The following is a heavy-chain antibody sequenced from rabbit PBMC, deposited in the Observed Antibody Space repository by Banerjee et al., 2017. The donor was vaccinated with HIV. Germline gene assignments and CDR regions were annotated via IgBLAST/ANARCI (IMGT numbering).Heavy chain of an antibody. D-gene: IGHD2-1*01. J-gene: IGHJ4*01. CDR1: GFDFSGYG. CDR2: IDPIFGRT. Sequence: QEQLVESGGGLVQPGGSLKLSCKGSGFDFSGYGVSWVRQAPGKGLEWIGYIDPIFGRTYYASWVNGRFTISSHNAQNTLYLQLNSLTAADTATYFCVRDRANIGGDYGPYYFDLWGPGTLVTVS. V-gene: IGHV1S47*01. CDR3: VRDRANIGGDYGPYYFDL.